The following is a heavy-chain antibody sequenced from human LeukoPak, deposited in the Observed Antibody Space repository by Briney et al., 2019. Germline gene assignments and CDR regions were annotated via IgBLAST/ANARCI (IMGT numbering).Heavy chain of an antibody. J-gene: IGHJ4*02. V-gene: IGHV4-39*07. Sequence: SETLSLTCTVSGGSISSSSYYWGWIRQPPGKGLEWIGSIYYSGSTYYNPSLKSRVTISVDTSKNQFSLKLSSVTAADTAVYYCARETPPNYYDSSGYYYYFDYWGQGTLVTVSS. CDR1: GGSISSSSYY. CDR3: ARETPPNYYDSSGYYYYFDY. D-gene: IGHD3-22*01. CDR2: IYYSGST.